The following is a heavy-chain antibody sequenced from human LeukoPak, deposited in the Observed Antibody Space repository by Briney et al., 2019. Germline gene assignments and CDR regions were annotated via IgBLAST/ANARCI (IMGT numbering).Heavy chain of an antibody. CDR3: ARHVADYYGSGSYRAFDI. J-gene: IGHJ3*02. V-gene: IGHV4-59*08. CDR2: IYYSGST. D-gene: IGHD3-10*01. Sequence: KASETLSLTCTVSGGSISSYYWSWIRQPPGKGLEWIGYIYYSGSTNYNPSLKSRVTISVDTSKNQFSLKLSSVTAADTAVYYCARHVADYYGSGSYRAFDIWGQGTMVTVSS. CDR1: GGSISSYY.